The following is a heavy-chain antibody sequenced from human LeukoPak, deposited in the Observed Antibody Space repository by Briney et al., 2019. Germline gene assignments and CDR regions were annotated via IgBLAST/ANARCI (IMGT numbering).Heavy chain of an antibody. J-gene: IGHJ4*02. D-gene: IGHD3-10*01. V-gene: IGHV1-69*04. Sequence: ASVKVSCKASGGTFSSYAISWVRQAPGQGLEWMGRIIPILGIANYAQKFQGRVTITADKSTSTTYMELSSLRSEDTAVYYCAYGSGSYYRGLDYWGQGTLVTVSS. CDR3: AYGSGSYYRGLDY. CDR1: GGTFSSYA. CDR2: IIPILGIA.